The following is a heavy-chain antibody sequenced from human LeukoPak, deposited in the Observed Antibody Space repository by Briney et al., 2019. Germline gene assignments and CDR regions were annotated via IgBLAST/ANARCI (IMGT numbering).Heavy chain of an antibody. CDR1: GFTFSDYY. D-gene: IGHD2-15*01. CDR3: ARRQVVGGNYCGIDV. V-gene: IGHV3-11*03. Sequence: PGGSLRLSCAASGFTFSDYYMSWIRQAPGKGLEWVSYISSSSSYTNYAESVKGRFTISRDNAKNSLYLQMNSLRAEDTAVYYCARRQVVGGNYCGIDVWGQGTTVTVSS. J-gene: IGHJ6*02. CDR2: ISSSSSYT.